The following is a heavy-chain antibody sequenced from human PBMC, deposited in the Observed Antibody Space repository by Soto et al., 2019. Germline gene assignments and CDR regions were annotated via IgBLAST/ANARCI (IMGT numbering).Heavy chain of an antibody. D-gene: IGHD3-3*01. Sequence: GGSLRLSCAASGFTFSSYAMHWIRQAPGKGLEYVSAISSNGGSTYYANSVKGRFTISRDNSKNTLYLQMGSLRAEDMAVHYCARDGANFRVGPTEIGYYSYMDVWGKGTTVTVS. V-gene: IGHV3-64*01. J-gene: IGHJ6*03. CDR1: GFTFSSYA. CDR2: ISSNGGST. CDR3: ARDGANFRVGPTEIGYYSYMDV.